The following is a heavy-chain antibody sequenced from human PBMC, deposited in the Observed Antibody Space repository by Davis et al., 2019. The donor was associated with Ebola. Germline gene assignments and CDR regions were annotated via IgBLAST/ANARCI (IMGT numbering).Heavy chain of an antibody. CDR1: GGSISSGGYY. Sequence: PSETLSLTCTVSGGSISSGGYYWSWIRQHPGKGLEWIGYIYYSGSTYYNPSLKSRVTISVDTSKNQFSLKLSSVTAADTAVYYCARRIRVPAAMSGWFDPWGQGTLVTVSS. CDR2: IYYSGST. V-gene: IGHV4-31*03. CDR3: ARRIRVPAAMSGWFDP. D-gene: IGHD2-2*01. J-gene: IGHJ5*02.